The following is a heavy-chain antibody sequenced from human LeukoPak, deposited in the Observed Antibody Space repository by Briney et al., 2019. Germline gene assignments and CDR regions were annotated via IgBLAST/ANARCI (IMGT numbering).Heavy chain of an antibody. D-gene: IGHD3-10*01. CDR1: GYTFTGYY. J-gene: IGHJ6*03. Sequence: ASVKVSCKASGYTFTGYYMHWVRQAPGQGLEWMGWINPNSGGTNYAQKFQGRVTMTRDTSISTAFMELSSLRSEDTAVYYCARVGVWFGEVRKYYYMDVWGKGTTVTVSS. CDR3: ARVGVWFGEVRKYYYMDV. CDR2: INPNSGGT. V-gene: IGHV1-2*02.